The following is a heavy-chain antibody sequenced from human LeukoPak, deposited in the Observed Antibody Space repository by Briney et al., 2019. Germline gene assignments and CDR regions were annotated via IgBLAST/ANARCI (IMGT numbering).Heavy chain of an antibody. J-gene: IGHJ4*02. Sequence: SETLSLTCTVSGGSISSGGYYWSWIRQPPGKGLEWIGYIYHSGSTYYNPSLKSRVTISVDRSKNQFSLKLSSVTAADTAVYYCASYNYDFWSGDYWGQGTLVTVSS. V-gene: IGHV4-30-2*01. CDR1: GGSISSGGYY. CDR2: IYHSGST. D-gene: IGHD3-3*01. CDR3: ASYNYDFWSGDY.